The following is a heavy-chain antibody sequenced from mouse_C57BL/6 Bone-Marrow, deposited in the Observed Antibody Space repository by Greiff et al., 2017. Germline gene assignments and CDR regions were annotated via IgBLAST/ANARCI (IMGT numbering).Heavy chain of an antibody. CDR2: INPNNGGT. D-gene: IGHD1-1*01. J-gene: IGHJ2*01. Sequence: EVQLQQSGPELVKPGASVQISCKASGYTFTDYYMNWVQPSHGKSLEWIGAINPNNGGTSYNQKFKGQATLPVDKSSSTDYMELRSLTSEDSAVYYCAREGATVVAPFDYWGQGTTLTVSS. CDR1: GYTFTDYY. CDR3: AREGATVVAPFDY. V-gene: IGHV1-26*01.